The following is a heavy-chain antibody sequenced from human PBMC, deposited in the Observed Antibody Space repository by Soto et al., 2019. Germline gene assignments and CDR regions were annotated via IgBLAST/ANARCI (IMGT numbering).Heavy chain of an antibody. D-gene: IGHD6-6*01. CDR3: AAPPRY. V-gene: IGHV4-59*01. CDR1: GVNIISYY. J-gene: IGHJ4*02. Sequence: SETHSHTSTFSGVNIISYYWSWIRQPPGKGLEWIGYIYDSGSTNYNPSLKSRVTISVDTSKNQFSLKLTSVTAADTAVYYCAAPPRYWGQGTLVTVSS. CDR2: IYDSGST.